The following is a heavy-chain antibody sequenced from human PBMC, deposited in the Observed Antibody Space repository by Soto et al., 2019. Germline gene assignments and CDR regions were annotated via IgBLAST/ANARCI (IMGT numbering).Heavy chain of an antibody. CDR1: GYRFTNHG. J-gene: IGHJ4*02. V-gene: IGHV1-18*01. CDR2: ISGKDGKT. CDR3: ARDFYPLAYYFDF. Sequence: QVPLVQSGAEVKKPGASVKVSCKASGYRFTNHGISWVRQAPGQGLEWMGWISGKDGKTKYARKFQVRVTVTTNTATSTAYMEMNSLRYDDTAVYYCARDFYPLAYYFDFWGQGPLVTVSS.